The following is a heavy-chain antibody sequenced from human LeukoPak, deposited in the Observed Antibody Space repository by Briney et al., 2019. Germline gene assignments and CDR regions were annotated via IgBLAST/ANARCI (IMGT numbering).Heavy chain of an antibody. CDR3: ARVSYDSSGYWFDP. CDR1: GYSISSGYY. Sequence: SETLSLTCTVSGYSISSGYYWGWIRQPPGKGLEWIGSIYHSGSTYYNPSLKSRVTISIDTSKNQFSLKLSSVTAADTAVYYCARVSYDSSGYWFDPWGQGTLVTVSS. V-gene: IGHV4-38-2*02. D-gene: IGHD3-22*01. J-gene: IGHJ5*02. CDR2: IYHSGST.